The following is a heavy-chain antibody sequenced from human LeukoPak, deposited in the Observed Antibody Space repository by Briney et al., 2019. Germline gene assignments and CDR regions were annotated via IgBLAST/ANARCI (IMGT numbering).Heavy chain of an antibody. CDR3: ARPGYSGYRRYFDY. D-gene: IGHD5-12*01. V-gene: IGHV4-34*01. CDR2: INHSGST. CDR1: GGSFSGYY. J-gene: IGHJ4*02. Sequence: PSETLSLTCAVYGGSFSGYYWSWIRQPPGKGLEWIGEINHSGSTNYNPSLKSRVTISVDTSKNHFSLKLSSVTAADTAVYYCARPGYSGYRRYFDYWGQGTLVTVSS.